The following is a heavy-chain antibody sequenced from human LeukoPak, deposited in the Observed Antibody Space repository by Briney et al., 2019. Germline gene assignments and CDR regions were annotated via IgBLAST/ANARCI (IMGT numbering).Heavy chain of an antibody. Sequence: GGSLRLSCAASGFTFDDYAMHWVRQAPGKGLGWVSGISWNSGSIGYADSVKGRFTISRDNAKNSLYLQMNSLRAEDTALYYCAKGTIYDFWSGYYTVFDYWGQGTLVTVSS. CDR1: GFTFDDYA. V-gene: IGHV3-9*01. D-gene: IGHD3-3*01. J-gene: IGHJ4*02. CDR3: AKGTIYDFWSGYYTVFDY. CDR2: ISWNSGSI.